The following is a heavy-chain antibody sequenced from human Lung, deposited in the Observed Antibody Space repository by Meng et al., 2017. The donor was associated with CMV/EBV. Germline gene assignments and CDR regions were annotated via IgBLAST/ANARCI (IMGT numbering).Heavy chain of an antibody. CDR1: GGSIGISGFY. CDR3: ARVDRQWFDP. CDR2: FYQGGTT. Sequence: CIVAGGSIGISGFYWGWSRQPRGKGLEWIGNFYQGGTTSFHPSLKGRVSISLDMSKNQFSLNLNSVTAADTDVYYCARVDRQWFDPWGQGTLVTVSS. J-gene: IGHJ5*02. V-gene: IGHV4-39*07.